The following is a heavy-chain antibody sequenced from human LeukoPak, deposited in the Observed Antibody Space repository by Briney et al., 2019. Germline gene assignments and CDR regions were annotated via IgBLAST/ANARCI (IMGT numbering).Heavy chain of an antibody. Sequence: GRSLLRSCAASGFTFSSYGMHWVRQAPGKGLEWVAVISYDGGNKYYADSVKGRFTISRDNSKNTLYLQMNSLRAEDTAVYYCAKVSSASDYWGQGTLVTVSS. CDR2: ISYDGGNK. D-gene: IGHD3-16*02. J-gene: IGHJ4*02. CDR1: GFTFSSYG. CDR3: AKVSSASDY. V-gene: IGHV3-30*18.